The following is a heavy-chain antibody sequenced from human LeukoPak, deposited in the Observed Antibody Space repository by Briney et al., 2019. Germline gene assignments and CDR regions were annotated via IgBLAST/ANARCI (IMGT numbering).Heavy chain of an antibody. J-gene: IGHJ6*02. CDR3: ARNNGMDV. CDR1: GFALSSHW. V-gene: IGHV3-7*03. Sequence: GSLRLSCAASGFALSSHWMTWVRQVPGRGPEWVGNVNRDGSETYYLDSVKGRFTISKDNAKNSLYLQMNSLRAEDTALYHCARNNGMDVWGQGATVIVSS. CDR2: VNRDGSET.